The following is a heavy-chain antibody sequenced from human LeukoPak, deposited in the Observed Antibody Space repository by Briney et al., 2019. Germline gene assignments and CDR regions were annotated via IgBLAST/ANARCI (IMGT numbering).Heavy chain of an antibody. Sequence: SETLSLTCGVSGYPINNAYYWVWIRQSTGTGLEWIGRLYHPDSTYYNPSLKSRVTMSVDTSRNQFSLRLSFVTDADTAVYYCARQYDSYFYYYLDLWGTGTTVTVSS. CDR1: GYPINNAYY. D-gene: IGHD2-2*01. CDR2: LYHPDST. V-gene: IGHV4-38-2*01. CDR3: ARQYDSYFYYYLDL. J-gene: IGHJ6*03.